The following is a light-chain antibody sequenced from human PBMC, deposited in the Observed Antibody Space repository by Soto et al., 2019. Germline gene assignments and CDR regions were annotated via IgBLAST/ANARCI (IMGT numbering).Light chain of an antibody. V-gene: IGLV1-40*01. CDR2: GNN. J-gene: IGLJ1*01. CDR1: SSNIGAGRD. Sequence: QSVLTQPPSVSGAPGQRVTISCTGSSSNIGAGRDVHWYQQLPGTAPRLLIYGNNNRPSGVPDRFSASKSGTSASLAITGLQAEDEADFYCQSFDSSLSAYVFGTGTTVTVL. CDR3: QSFDSSLSAYV.